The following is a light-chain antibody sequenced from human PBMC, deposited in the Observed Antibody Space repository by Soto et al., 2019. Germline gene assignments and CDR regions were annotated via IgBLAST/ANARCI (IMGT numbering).Light chain of an antibody. CDR2: DVT. J-gene: IGLJ1*01. V-gene: IGLV2-14*01. CDR1: NSDVGGYNF. Sequence: QSALTQPAFVSGSPGQSITISCTGTNSDVGGYNFVSWYQQHPGKVPKLMIYDVTNRPSGVSNRFSGSKSGNTASLTISGLQAEYEADYYCSSYTRSSTLVFGTGTKLTVL. CDR3: SSYTRSSTLV.